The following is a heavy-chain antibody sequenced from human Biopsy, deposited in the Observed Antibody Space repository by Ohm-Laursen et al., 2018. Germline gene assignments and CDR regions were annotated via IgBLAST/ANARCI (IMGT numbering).Heavy chain of an antibody. CDR1: GDSIRNYY. J-gene: IGHJ4*02. CDR3: ARGSSYGYDFDY. V-gene: IGHV4-4*07. D-gene: IGHD5-18*01. Sequence: TLSLTCTVSGDSIRNYYWSWIRQAAGKGLEWIGRIYPGGGTIYNPSLKSRVTISVDTSKNQFSLKLSSVTAADTAVYFCARGSSYGYDFDYWGQGTLVAVSS. CDR2: IYPGGGT.